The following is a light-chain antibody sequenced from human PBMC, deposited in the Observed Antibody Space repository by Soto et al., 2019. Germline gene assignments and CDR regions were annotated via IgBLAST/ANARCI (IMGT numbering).Light chain of an antibody. CDR1: QSVSSN. Sequence: EIVMTQSPATLSVSPGERATLSCRASQSVSSNLAWYQQNPGQAPRLLIYGASTRATGIPARFSGSGSGTEFTLTISSLQSEDVAVYYCQQYNNWPLYTVGQGPKLEIK. CDR3: QQYNNWPLYT. J-gene: IGKJ2*01. V-gene: IGKV3-15*01. CDR2: GAS.